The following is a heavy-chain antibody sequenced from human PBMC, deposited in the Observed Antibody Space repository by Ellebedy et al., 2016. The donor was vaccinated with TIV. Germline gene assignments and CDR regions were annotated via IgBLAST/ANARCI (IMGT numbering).Heavy chain of an antibody. CDR2: MNPDNGNT. V-gene: IGHV1-8*01. Sequence: ASVKVSXKASGYTFTSYDINWVRQATGQGLEWVGWMNPDNGNTGYAQKFEGSVTMTRSTSTSTAYLDLISLRSDDTAVYYCARTKRAYCTGGRCYSLNWCDPWGQGTLVTVAS. D-gene: IGHD2-15*01. J-gene: IGHJ5*02. CDR1: GYTFTSYD. CDR3: ARTKRAYCTGGRCYSLNWCDP.